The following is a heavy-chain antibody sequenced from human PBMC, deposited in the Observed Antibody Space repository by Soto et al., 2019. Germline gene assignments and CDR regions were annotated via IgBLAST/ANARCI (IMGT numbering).Heavy chain of an antibody. CDR1: GFTFSDFA. CDR2: IYGGGNGP. D-gene: IGHD2-2*03. CDR3: AKMEGMDPWAYSFDY. Sequence: EVQVLESGGGLVQPGGSLRLSCAXTGFTFSDFAMSWVRQAPGKGLEWVSRIYGGGNGPHYADSVKGRVTISRDNSKNTLYLQMNSLRAEDTAVYYCAKMEGMDPWAYSFDYWGQGTLVTVSS. V-gene: IGHV3-23*01. J-gene: IGHJ4*02.